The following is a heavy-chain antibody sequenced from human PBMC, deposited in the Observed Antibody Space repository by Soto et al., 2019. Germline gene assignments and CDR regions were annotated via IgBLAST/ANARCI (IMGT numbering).Heavy chain of an antibody. Sequence: QVQLVESGGGVDQPGRSLRLSCAASGFTFSTYGMHWVRQAPGMGLEWVAVIWYDGSHKDYADSVKGRFTISRDNSKNTLYLQMNSLRVEDTAVYYCARAVGPFDYWGQGTLVTVSS. D-gene: IGHD1-26*01. CDR3: ARAVGPFDY. CDR1: GFTFSTYG. J-gene: IGHJ4*02. V-gene: IGHV3-33*01. CDR2: IWYDGSHK.